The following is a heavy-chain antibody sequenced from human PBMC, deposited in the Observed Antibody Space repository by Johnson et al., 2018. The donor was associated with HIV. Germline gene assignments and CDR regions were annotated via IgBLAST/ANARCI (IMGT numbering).Heavy chain of an antibody. Sequence: QVQLVESGGGVVRPGGSLRLSCAASGFTVSSNYMTWVRQAPGKGLEWVALISYDGTDKYYADSVKGRFSISRDNSKNTLYLQINSLRVEDTAVYHVAAFVIPNNHDAFDVWVQGTTITVSS. CDR3: AAFVIPNNHDAFDV. D-gene: IGHD2-2*02. J-gene: IGHJ3*01. V-gene: IGHV3-30*03. CDR1: GFTVSSNY. CDR2: ISYDGTDK.